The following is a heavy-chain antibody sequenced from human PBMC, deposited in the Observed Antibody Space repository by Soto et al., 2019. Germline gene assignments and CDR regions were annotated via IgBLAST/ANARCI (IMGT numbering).Heavy chain of an antibody. Sequence: PSETLSLTCTVSGGSIGTYYWSWIRQPPGKGLEWIGYIYYSGSTNYNPSLKSRVTISVDTSKNQFSLKLSSVTAADTAVYYCARQGGYYYDSSGYEIPYYFDYWGQGTLVTVSS. J-gene: IGHJ4*02. D-gene: IGHD3-22*01. CDR3: ARQGGYYYDSSGYEIPYYFDY. V-gene: IGHV4-59*08. CDR1: GGSIGTYY. CDR2: IYYSGST.